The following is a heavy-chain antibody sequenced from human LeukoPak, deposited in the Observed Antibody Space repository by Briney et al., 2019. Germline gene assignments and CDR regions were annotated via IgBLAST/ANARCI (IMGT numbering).Heavy chain of an antibody. J-gene: IGHJ5*02. CDR3: ARYATSSGSRWLEP. CDR1: GFTLSSYW. D-gene: IGHD6-19*01. CDR2: IKQDGSDK. Sequence: GGSLRLSCAASGFTLSSYWMSWVRQAPGKGLEWVAHIKQDGSDKYYVDSVKGRFIISRDNAKNSLYLQMNSLRAEDTAVYYCARYATSSGSRWLEPWGQGTLVTVSS. V-gene: IGHV3-7*01.